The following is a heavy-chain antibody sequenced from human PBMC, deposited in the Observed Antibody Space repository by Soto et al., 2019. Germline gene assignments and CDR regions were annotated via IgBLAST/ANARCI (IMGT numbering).Heavy chain of an antibody. D-gene: IGHD3-3*01. V-gene: IGHV3-9*01. J-gene: IGHJ6*03. Sequence: EVQLVESGGGLVQPDRSLRLSCAASGFTFDDYAMHWVRQAPGKGLEWVSGISWNSGSIGYADSVKGRFTISRDNAKNSLYLQMNSLRAEDTALYYCAKEVYDFWSGYSSYYYYYYMDVWGKGTTVTVSS. CDR2: ISWNSGSI. CDR1: GFTFDDYA. CDR3: AKEVYDFWSGYSSYYYYYYMDV.